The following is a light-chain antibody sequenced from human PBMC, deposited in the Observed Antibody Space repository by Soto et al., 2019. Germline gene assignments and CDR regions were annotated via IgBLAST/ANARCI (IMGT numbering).Light chain of an antibody. V-gene: IGLV1-47*01. Sequence: QSVLTQPPSASGTPGQRVVISCSGSSSNIGNNFVYWYQQFPGTAPKLLIYRNDQRPSGVPDRFSGSKSGTSGSLAISGLRSEDEADYYCTAWDDSLSGHLFGGGTKVTVL. CDR1: SSNIGNNF. CDR2: RND. J-gene: IGLJ2*01. CDR3: TAWDDSLSGHL.